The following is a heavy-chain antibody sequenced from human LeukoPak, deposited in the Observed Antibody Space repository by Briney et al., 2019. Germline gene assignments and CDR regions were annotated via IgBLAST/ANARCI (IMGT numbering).Heavy chain of an antibody. D-gene: IGHD3-10*01. V-gene: IGHV3-21*01. J-gene: IGHJ3*02. CDR3: ARGRSITLLRGVAMSDGFDI. Sequence: PGGSLRLSRAASGFTFSNYGMNWVRQAPGKGLEWVSLTDTSGNYIYYGDSVKGRFTISRDNAKNLVFLQMNGLRAEDTAVYYCARGRSITLLRGVAMSDGFDIWGQGAMVAVSS. CDR2: TDTSGNYI. CDR1: GFTFSNYG.